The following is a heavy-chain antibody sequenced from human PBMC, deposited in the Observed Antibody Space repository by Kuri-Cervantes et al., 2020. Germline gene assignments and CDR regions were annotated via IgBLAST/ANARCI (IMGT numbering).Heavy chain of an antibody. CDR1: GFTFSSFA. V-gene: IGHV3-23*01. J-gene: IGHJ6*03. Sequence: GESLKISCAASGFTFSSFAMSWVRQAPGKGLEWVSAISGTTTNTYYADSVKGRFTISRDNSKTTLYLQMNSLRAEDTAVYYCAKEASIAVAGLPDYYYYMDVWGKGTTVTVSS. CDR3: AKEASIAVAGLPDYYYYMDV. CDR2: ISGTTTNT. D-gene: IGHD6-19*01.